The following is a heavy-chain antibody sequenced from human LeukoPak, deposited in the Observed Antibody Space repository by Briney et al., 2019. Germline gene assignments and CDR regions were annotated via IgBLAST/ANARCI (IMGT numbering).Heavy chain of an antibody. CDR1: GGSISSHY. D-gene: IGHD3-9*01. CDR2: INYSGRT. Sequence: PSETLSLTCTVSGGSISSHYWSWIRQPPGKGLQWIGYINYSGRTNYNPSLTSRVAVSVDTSKNQFSLKLSSVTAADTAVYYCARHGFDTGNFQAHLDYWGQGILVTVSS. CDR3: ARHGFDTGNFQAHLDY. J-gene: IGHJ4*02. V-gene: IGHV4-59*08.